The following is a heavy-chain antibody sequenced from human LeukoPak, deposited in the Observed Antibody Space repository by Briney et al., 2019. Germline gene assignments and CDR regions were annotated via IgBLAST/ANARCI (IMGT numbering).Heavy chain of an antibody. CDR2: ISAYNGNT. CDR1: GYTFTSYG. Sequence: ASVKVSCKASGYTFTSYGISWVRQAPGQGLEWMGWISAYNGNTNYAQKLQGRVTMTTDTSTRTAYMELRSLRSDDMAVYYCARTTYDSSGYYPDRKAYFDYWGQGTLVTVSS. D-gene: IGHD3-22*01. J-gene: IGHJ4*02. CDR3: ARTTYDSSGYYPDRKAYFDY. V-gene: IGHV1-18*03.